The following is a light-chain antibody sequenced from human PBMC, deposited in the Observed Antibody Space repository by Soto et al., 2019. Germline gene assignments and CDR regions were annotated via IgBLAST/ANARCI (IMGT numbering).Light chain of an antibody. Sequence: ELVLTQSPGTLSLSPGERATLSRRASQSVSSSYLAWYQQKPGQAPRLLIYGASSRATGIPDRFSGSGSGTDFTLTISRLEPEDFAVYYCQQYGSSLSTFGQGTKVDIK. CDR3: QQYGSSLST. CDR1: QSVSSSY. J-gene: IGKJ1*01. V-gene: IGKV3-20*01. CDR2: GAS.